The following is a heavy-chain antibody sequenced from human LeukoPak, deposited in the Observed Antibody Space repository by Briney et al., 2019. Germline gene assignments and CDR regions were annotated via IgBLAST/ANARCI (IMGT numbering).Heavy chain of an antibody. D-gene: IGHD2-21*02. V-gene: IGHV1-2*02. Sequence: ASVKVSCKASGSTFTDYHMHWVRQAPGQGLGWMGWMNRNNGGTNYAHKFQGRVTMTRDTSIDVAYMELSSLRYDDTAVYYCGLVTPGNWWFDPWGQGTLVTVSS. CDR1: GSTFTDYH. CDR3: GLVTPGNWWFDP. J-gene: IGHJ5*02. CDR2: MNRNNGGT.